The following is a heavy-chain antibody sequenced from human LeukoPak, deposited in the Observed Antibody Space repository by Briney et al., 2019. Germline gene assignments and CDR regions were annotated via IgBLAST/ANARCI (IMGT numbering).Heavy chain of an antibody. J-gene: IGHJ6*02. CDR2: ISGSGGST. CDR1: GFTFSSYA. CDR3: ARGRYCSSTSCYSGMDV. Sequence: GGSLRLSCAASGFTFSSYAMSWVRQAPGKGLEWVSAISGSGGSTYYADSVKGRFTISRDNAKNSLYLQMNSLRAEDTAVYYCARGRYCSSTSCYSGMDVWGQGTTVTVSS. D-gene: IGHD2-2*02. V-gene: IGHV3-23*01.